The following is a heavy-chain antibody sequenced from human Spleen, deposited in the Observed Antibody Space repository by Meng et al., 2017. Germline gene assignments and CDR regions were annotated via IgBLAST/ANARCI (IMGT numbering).Heavy chain of an antibody. CDR1: GGSTSSGGYY. CDR2: IYYSGST. J-gene: IGHJ1*01. Sequence: QVQLEGCGPRRVQPSGALALTFTVSGGSTSSGGYYWSWIRQHPGKGRESIGYIYYSGSTYYNPSLKSRVTISVDTSKNQFSLKLSSVTAADTAVYYCARDGISSGWYRYFQHWGQGTLVTVSS. V-gene: IGHV4-31*03. CDR3: ARDGISSGWYRYFQH. D-gene: IGHD6-19*01.